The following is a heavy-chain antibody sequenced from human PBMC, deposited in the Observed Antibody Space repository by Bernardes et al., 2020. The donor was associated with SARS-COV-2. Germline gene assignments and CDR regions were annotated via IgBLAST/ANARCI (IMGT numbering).Heavy chain of an antibody. V-gene: IGHV3-23*01. CDR2: VSGDGGTT. J-gene: IGHJ4*02. D-gene: IGHD1-7*01. CDR1: GFTFYNYA. CDR3: ANSPVGTRGRLDS. Sequence: GGSLRLSCAASGFTFYNYAINWVRQAPGKGLEWVSGVSGDGGTTYYADSVKGRFTITRDNSKNTVYLQMHSLRAEDTALYYCANSPVGTRGRLDSWGQGTLVTVSS.